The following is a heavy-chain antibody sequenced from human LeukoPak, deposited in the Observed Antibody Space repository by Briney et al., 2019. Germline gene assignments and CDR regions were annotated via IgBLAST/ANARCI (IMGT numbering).Heavy chain of an antibody. CDR1: GGSISSGDYY. Sequence: PQTLSLTCTVSGGSISSGDYYWSWIRQHPGKGLEWIGYIYYSGSTYYNPSFKSRVTISVDTSKNQFSLKLSSVTAADTAVYYCARGIVVVPAALNWFDPWGQGTLVTVSS. J-gene: IGHJ5*02. CDR2: IYYSGST. CDR3: ARGIVVVPAALNWFDP. D-gene: IGHD2-2*01. V-gene: IGHV4-31*03.